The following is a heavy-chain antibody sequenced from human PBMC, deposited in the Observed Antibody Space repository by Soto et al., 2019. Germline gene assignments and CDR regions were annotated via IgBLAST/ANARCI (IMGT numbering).Heavy chain of an antibody. CDR2: ISYDGGTT. CDR3: ARPHIKSAWNDGFDI. Sequence: GGSLSLSCAASGFTFDDYSMHWVRQAPGKGLEWVALISYDGGTTYYGDSVKGRFTISRDDSKNTLFLQMNSLRSEDTAVYYCARPHIKSAWNDGFDIWGQGTMVTVS. CDR1: GFTFDDYS. D-gene: IGHD1-1*01. J-gene: IGHJ3*02. V-gene: IGHV3-30-3*01.